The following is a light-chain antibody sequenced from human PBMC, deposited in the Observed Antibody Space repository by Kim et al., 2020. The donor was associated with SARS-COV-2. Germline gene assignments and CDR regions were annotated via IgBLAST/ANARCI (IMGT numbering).Light chain of an antibody. CDR1: QSVSSFY. J-gene: IGKJ1*01. CDR2: GAS. Sequence: LSPGERATLSCRASQSVSSFYLVWYQQKPGQAPRLLIYGASTRATGIPDRFSGSGSGTDFTLTISRLEPEDFAVYFCQQYGNSSWTFGQGTKVDIK. V-gene: IGKV3-20*01. CDR3: QQYGNSSWT.